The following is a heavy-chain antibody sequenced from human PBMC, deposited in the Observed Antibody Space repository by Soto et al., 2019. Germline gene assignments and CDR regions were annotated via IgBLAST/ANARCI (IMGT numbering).Heavy chain of an antibody. V-gene: IGHV3-15*01. CDR2: IKSKTDGGTT. J-gene: IGHJ3*02. Sequence: GGSLRLSCAASGFTFSNAWMSWVRQAPGKGLEWVGRIKSKTDGGTTDYAAPVKGRFTISRDDSKNTLYLQMNSLKTEDTAVYYCTTDGHMGDYYDSSGYDAFDIWGQGTMVTVSS. CDR1: GFTFSNAW. CDR3: TTDGHMGDYYDSSGYDAFDI. D-gene: IGHD3-22*01.